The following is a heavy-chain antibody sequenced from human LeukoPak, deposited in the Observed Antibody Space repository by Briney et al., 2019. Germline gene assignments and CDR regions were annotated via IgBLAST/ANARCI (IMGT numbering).Heavy chain of an antibody. Sequence: GGSLRLSCAASGFTFSSYAMSWVRQAPGKGLEWVSAISGSGGSTYYADSVKGRFTISRDNSKNTLYLQMNSLRAEDTAVYYCAKPLIAVAGTSAFDYWGQGTLVTSPQ. CDR1: GFTFSSYA. CDR3: AKPLIAVAGTSAFDY. V-gene: IGHV3-23*01. J-gene: IGHJ4*02. CDR2: ISGSGGST. D-gene: IGHD6-19*01.